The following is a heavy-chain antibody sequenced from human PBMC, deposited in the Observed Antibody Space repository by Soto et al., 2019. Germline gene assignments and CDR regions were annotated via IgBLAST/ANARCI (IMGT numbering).Heavy chain of an antibody. D-gene: IGHD1-26*01. J-gene: IGHJ4*02. CDR2: VTYNGRDK. V-gene: IGHV3-30*04. CDR3: VRDWNSGSYYAYFDY. CDR1: GFTFISYA. Sequence: PGGSLRLSCAASGFTFISYALHWVRQAPGKGLEWVAVVTYNGRDKYYADSVKGRFTISRDNSKDTVSLQMDSLTTEDTALYYCVRDWNSGSYYAYFDYWGQGTLVTVSS.